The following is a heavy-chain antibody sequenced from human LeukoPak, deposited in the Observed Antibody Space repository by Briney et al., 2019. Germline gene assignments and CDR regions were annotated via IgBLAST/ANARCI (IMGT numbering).Heavy chain of an antibody. V-gene: IGHV7-4-1*02. CDR2: INTNTGNP. Sequence: ASVKVSCTASGYTFTNYTINWVRQAPGQGLEYMGWINTNTGNPTYAQGFTGRFVFSSDTSVTTTYLQINSLKAADTAVYYCTRGNDTTGYFTYWGQGTLVTVSS. J-gene: IGHJ4*02. D-gene: IGHD3-9*01. CDR1: GYTFTNYT. CDR3: TRGNDTTGYFTY.